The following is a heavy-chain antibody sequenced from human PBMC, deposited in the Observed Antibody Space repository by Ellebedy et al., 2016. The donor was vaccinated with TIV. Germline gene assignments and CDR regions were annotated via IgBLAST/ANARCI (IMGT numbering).Heavy chain of an antibody. D-gene: IGHD3-22*01. J-gene: IGHJ5*02. V-gene: IGHV4-39*07. CDR3: ARCETGSGSGWCNWLDP. Sequence: MPSETLSLTCTVSGGSISSRSYYWGWIRQPPGKNLEWIGTIYYNGNAYYIPSLRSRVSISIATSKNQFSLRLSSVTAADTAVYYCARCETGSGSGWCNWLDPWGQGTLVTVSS. CDR2: IYYNGNA. CDR1: GGSISSRSYY.